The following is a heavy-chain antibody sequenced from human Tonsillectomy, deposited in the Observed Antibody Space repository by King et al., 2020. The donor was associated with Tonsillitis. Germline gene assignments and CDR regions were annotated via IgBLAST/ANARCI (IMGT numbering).Heavy chain of an antibody. CDR2: MITIFGSA. V-gene: IGHV1-69*12. CDR1: GGTCSSYA. Sequence: QLVQSGAEVKKPGSSLKLSCKASGGTCSSYANSWARQYPGQGLEWLGGMITIFGSANYAQKFQGRVTITADESTRTAYMELSSLRSEDTAVYYCASTIFGVVIDFDYWGQGTLVTVSS. D-gene: IGHD3-3*01. CDR3: ASTIFGVVIDFDY. J-gene: IGHJ4*02.